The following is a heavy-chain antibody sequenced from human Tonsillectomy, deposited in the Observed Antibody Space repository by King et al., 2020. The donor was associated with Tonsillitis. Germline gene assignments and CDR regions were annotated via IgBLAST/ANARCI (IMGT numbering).Heavy chain of an antibody. CDR1: GGSISSGDHF. CDR3: ARYVDGSFDY. D-gene: IGHD1-26*01. V-gene: IGHV4-39*01. J-gene: IGHJ4*02. Sequence: QLQESGPGVVNPSETLSLTCTVSGGSISSGDHFWAWIRQPPGKGLEWIGYMYYSGTIFYNPSLKSRITISGGTSENRFSLKLTSVTAADTAVYFYARYVDGSFDYWGQGALVTVSS. CDR2: MYYSGTI.